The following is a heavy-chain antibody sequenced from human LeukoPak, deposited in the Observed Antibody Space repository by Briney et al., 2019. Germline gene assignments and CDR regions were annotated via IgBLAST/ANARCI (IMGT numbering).Heavy chain of an antibody. D-gene: IGHD5-18*01. CDR3: AKGLFGGYSYGLLDY. V-gene: IGHV3-7*03. CDR2: INQDGSKK. J-gene: IGHJ4*02. Sequence: GGSLRLSCTTSGFTFTDYWMTWVRQAPGKGLEWVANINQDGSKKFYVDSVKGRFTISRDNSKNSLYLQMNSLRTEDTALYYCAKGLFGGYSYGLLDYWGQRTLVTISS. CDR1: GFTFTDYW.